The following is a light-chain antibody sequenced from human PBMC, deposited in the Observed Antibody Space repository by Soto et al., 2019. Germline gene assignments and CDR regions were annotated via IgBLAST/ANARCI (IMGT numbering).Light chain of an antibody. J-gene: IGLJ1*01. CDR3: SSYTSTMTNV. CDR1: GSDVGGFNS. CDR2: DVV. Sequence: QSVLTQPASGSGSPGQSITISCTGTGSDVGGFNSVSWYQLRPGTAPKLILYDVVDRPSGVSYRFSGSKSGNTASLTISGLQAADEADYFCSSYTSTMTNVFGSGTKVTVL. V-gene: IGLV2-14*03.